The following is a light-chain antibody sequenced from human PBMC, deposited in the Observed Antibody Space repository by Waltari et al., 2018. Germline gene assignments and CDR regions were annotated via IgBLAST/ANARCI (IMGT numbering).Light chain of an antibody. CDR2: EVT. J-gene: IGLJ7*01. CDR3: SSYGGSSTIV. CDR1: GSDVGNDNL. V-gene: IGLV2-23*02. Sequence: QSALTQPASVSGSPGQSITISCTGTGSDVGNDNLVSWFHQHPGKAPKLIIFEVTKRPSGISDRFSGSKSGNTASLTISGLQADDEADYYCSSYGGSSTIVFGGGTQLTVL.